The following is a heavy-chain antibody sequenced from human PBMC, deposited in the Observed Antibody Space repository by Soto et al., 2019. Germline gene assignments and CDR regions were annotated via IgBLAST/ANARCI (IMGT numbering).Heavy chain of an antibody. CDR3: ARNEVYSSSWYSMNYGMDV. V-gene: IGHV1-2*04. CDR2: INPNSGGT. Sequence: QVQLVQSGAEVKKPGASVKVSCKASGYTFTGYYMHWVRQAPGQGLEWMGWINPNSGGTNYAQKFQGWVTMTRDTYISTAYMELSRLRSDDTAVYYCARNEVYSSSWYSMNYGMDVWGQGTTVTVSS. CDR1: GYTFTGYY. D-gene: IGHD6-13*01. J-gene: IGHJ6*02.